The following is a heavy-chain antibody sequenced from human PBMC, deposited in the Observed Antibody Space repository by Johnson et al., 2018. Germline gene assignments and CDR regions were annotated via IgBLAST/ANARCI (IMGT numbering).Heavy chain of an antibody. D-gene: IGHD6-19*01. J-gene: IGHJ4*02. V-gene: IGHV3-23*04. Sequence: VQLVQSGGGVVQPGRSLRLSCAASGFIFSNYNMHWVRQAPGKGLEWVSAISGSGGGTYYVDSVKGRFTISRDNSKNTLYLQMNSLRVDDTAVYYCAKGRYSNGWYADYWGQGTLVTVSS. CDR1: GFIFSNYN. CDR2: ISGSGGGT. CDR3: AKGRYSNGWYADY.